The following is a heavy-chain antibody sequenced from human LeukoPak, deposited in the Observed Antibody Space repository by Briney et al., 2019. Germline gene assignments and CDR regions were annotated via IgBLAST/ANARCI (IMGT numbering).Heavy chain of an antibody. D-gene: IGHD3-22*01. CDR1: GFTFGSYG. CDR3: AKGNYDSSGYYYFDY. V-gene: IGHV3-33*06. J-gene: IGHJ4*02. Sequence: PGGSLRLSCAASGFTFGSYGMHWVRQAPGKGLEWVAVIWYDGSNKYYADSVKGRFTISRDNSKNTLYLQMNSLRAEDTAVYYCAKGNYDSSGYYYFDYWGQGTLVTVSS. CDR2: IWYDGSNK.